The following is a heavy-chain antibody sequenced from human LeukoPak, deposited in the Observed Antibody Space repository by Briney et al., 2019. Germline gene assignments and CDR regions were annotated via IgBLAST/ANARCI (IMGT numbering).Heavy chain of an antibody. CDR2: IDSDGSST. CDR3: ARDAGYRGFDY. D-gene: IGHD5-24*01. Sequence: PGGSLRLSCAASGFTFSDYWMHWVRQAPGKGLVWVSRIDSDGSSTSNADSVKGRFTISRDNAKNTLYLQMNSLRAEDTAVYYCARDAGYRGFDYWGQGTLVTVSS. V-gene: IGHV3-74*01. J-gene: IGHJ4*02. CDR1: GFTFSDYW.